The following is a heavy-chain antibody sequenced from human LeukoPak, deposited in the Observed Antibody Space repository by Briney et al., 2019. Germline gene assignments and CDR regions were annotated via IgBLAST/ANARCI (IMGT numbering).Heavy chain of an antibody. Sequence: GGSLRLSCAASGMSFSSYEMNWVRQAPGKGLEWVSYISGGGTTIYYADSVKGRFTISRDNAKNSLYLQMNSLRAEDTAVYYCARAGLRLGELSPPACFDPWGQGTLVTVSS. CDR2: ISGGGTTI. V-gene: IGHV3-48*03. D-gene: IGHD3-16*02. CDR1: GMSFSSYE. J-gene: IGHJ5*02. CDR3: ARAGLRLGELSPPACFDP.